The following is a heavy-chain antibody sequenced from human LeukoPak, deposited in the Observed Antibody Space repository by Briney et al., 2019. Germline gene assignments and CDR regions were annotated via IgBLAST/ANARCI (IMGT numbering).Heavy chain of an antibody. CDR1: GFTFDNYA. V-gene: IGHV3-9*01. D-gene: IGHD6-19*01. J-gene: IGHJ4*02. CDR2: ISWNSGYI. CDR3: ATVRGTYSSGYFFDY. Sequence: GGSLRLSCAASGFTFDNYAMHWVRQAPGKGLEWLSIISWNSGYIGYADSVKGRFTISRDNAKKSLHLQMNSLRAEDTAFYYCATVRGTYSSGYFFDYWGQGTLVTVSS.